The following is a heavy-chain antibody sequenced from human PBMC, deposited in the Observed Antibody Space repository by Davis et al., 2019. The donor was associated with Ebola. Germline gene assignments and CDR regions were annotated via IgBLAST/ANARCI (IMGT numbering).Heavy chain of an antibody. CDR3: AKDLPSYYGSGDFFDY. CDR1: GFLFSSYA. Sequence: GESLKISCAASGFLFSSYAMSWVRQAPGRGLEWVSSISASGGATFYADSVKGRIVMSRDNSNDTLYLRMNNLRAEDTAIYYCAKDLPSYYGSGDFFDYWGQGILVTVSS. V-gene: IGHV3-23*01. D-gene: IGHD3-10*01. J-gene: IGHJ4*02. CDR2: ISASGGAT.